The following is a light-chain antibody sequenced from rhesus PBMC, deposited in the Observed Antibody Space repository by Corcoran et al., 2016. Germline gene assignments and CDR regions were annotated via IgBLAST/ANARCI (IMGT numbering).Light chain of an antibody. J-gene: IGKJ3*01. Sequence: DIQMTQSPSSLSASVGDRVTITCRASENVNNYLNWYQQKPGKAPKLLIYKASTLQSGVPSRFSGSGSGTDYTFTISSLQPEDVATYYCQHGYGTPFTFGSGTKLDIK. V-gene: IGKV1-74*01. CDR3: QHGYGTPFT. CDR2: KAS. CDR1: ENVNNY.